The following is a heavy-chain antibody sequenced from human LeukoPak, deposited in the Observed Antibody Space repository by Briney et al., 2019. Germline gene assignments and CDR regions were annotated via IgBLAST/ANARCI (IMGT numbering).Heavy chain of an antibody. Sequence: GGSLRLSCAASGFTFDDYAMHWVRQGPGKGLEWVSGMNWNGVNTDYADSVKGRFTISRENAQNSLYLQMSSLRPEDTALYYCVKADCSSTSCLTDSWGPGTPVTVSS. D-gene: IGHD2-2*01. V-gene: IGHV3-9*01. CDR2: MNWNGVNT. J-gene: IGHJ4*02. CDR1: GFTFDDYA. CDR3: VKADCSSTSCLTDS.